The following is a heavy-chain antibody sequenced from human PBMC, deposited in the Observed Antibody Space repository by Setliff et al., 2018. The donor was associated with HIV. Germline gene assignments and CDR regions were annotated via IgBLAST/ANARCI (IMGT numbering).Heavy chain of an antibody. D-gene: IGHD6-19*01. J-gene: IGHJ4*02. CDR3: ARVIAVAGTHSVDY. V-gene: IGHV4-34*01. Sequence: PSETLSLTCAVYSGSFSGYYWSWIRQPPGKGLEWIGSIYNGGNTYFSPSLKSRVTISLDTSKNQISLKETSVTAADTAVYYCARVIAVAGTHSVDYWGQGTLVTVSS. CDR2: IYNGGNT. CDR1: SGSFSGYY.